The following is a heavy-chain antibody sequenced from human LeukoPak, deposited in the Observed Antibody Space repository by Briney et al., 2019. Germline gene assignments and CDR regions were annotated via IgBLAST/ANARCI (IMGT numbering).Heavy chain of an antibody. V-gene: IGHV1-18*01. Sequence: ASVTVSCKASGYTFTNYGFSWVRQAPGQGLEWMGWITTYNGDTNYAQKLQGRVTMTTDTSTSTAYMELRSLGSDDTAVYYCARRMNSGSYYPSYYFDYWGQGTLVTVSS. CDR1: GYTFTNYG. CDR2: ITTYNGDT. J-gene: IGHJ4*02. D-gene: IGHD3-10*01. CDR3: ARRMNSGSYYPSYYFDY.